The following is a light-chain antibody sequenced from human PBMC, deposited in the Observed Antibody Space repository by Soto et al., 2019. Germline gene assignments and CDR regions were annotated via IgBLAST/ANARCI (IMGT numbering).Light chain of an antibody. J-gene: IGKJ2*01. V-gene: IGKV3-20*01. CDR1: QSVTDNY. CDR3: QQSYSAPRST. Sequence: DIVLTQSPGTLSSSPGGRATLSCRASQSVTDNYLAWYQHKPGQAPRLLIYGATSRATGIPDRFSGSGSGTDFTLTISRLEPEDFATYYCQQSYSAPRSTFGQGTKLEIK. CDR2: GAT.